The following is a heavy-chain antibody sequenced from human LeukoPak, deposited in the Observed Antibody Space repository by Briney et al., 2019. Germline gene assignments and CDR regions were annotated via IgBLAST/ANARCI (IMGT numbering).Heavy chain of an antibody. Sequence: SVKVSCKASGGTFSSYAISWVRQAPGQGLEWMGGIIPIFGTANYAQKFQGRVTITADKSTSTAYMELSSLRSEDTAVYYCARVRDSGYDLGYFDYWGQGTLVTVSS. D-gene: IGHD5-12*01. CDR1: GGTFSSYA. CDR3: ARVRDSGYDLGYFDY. J-gene: IGHJ4*02. CDR2: IIPIFGTA. V-gene: IGHV1-69*06.